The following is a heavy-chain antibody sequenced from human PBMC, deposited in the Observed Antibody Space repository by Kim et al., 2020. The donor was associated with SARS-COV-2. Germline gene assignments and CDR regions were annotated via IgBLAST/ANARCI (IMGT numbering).Heavy chain of an antibody. CDR1: GYSFTSYW. Sequence: GESLKISCKGSGYSFTSYWISWVRQMPGKGLEWMGRIDPSDSYTNYSPSFQGHVTISADKSISTAYLQWSSLKASDTAMYYCARHLAYCGGDCPPTPPLGFDSWGQGSLLTDSS. CDR3: ARHLAYCGGDCPPTPPLGFDS. V-gene: IGHV5-10-1*01. D-gene: IGHD2-21*02. CDR2: IDPSDSYT. J-gene: IGHJ4*02.